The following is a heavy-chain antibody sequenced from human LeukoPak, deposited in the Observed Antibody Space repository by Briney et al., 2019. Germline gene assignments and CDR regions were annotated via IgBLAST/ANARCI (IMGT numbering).Heavy chain of an antibody. CDR3: ARGGAAVLFTVAGPWFDP. CDR1: GYTFTGYG. D-gene: IGHD6-13*01. V-gene: IGHV1-18*01. CDR2: ISAYNGNT. Sequence: ASVKVSCKASGYTFTGYGISWVRQAPGQGLEWMGWISAYNGNTNYAQKLQGRVTMTTDTSTSTAYMELRSLRSDDTAVYYCARGGAAVLFTVAGPWFDPWGQGTLVTVSS. J-gene: IGHJ5*02.